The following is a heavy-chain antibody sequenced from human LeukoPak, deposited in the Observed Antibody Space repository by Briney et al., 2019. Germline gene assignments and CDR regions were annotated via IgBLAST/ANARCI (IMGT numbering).Heavy chain of an antibody. Sequence: EASVKVSCKASGYNFTSYDINWVRQAPGQGLEWMGWINPNSGGTNYAQKFQGRVTMTRDTSISTAYMELSRLRSDDTAVYYCARGGAYCSGGSCYSGGNYMDVWGKGTTVTVSS. CDR2: INPNSGGT. CDR3: ARGGAYCSGGSCYSGGNYMDV. D-gene: IGHD2-15*01. V-gene: IGHV1-2*02. J-gene: IGHJ6*03. CDR1: GYNFTSYD.